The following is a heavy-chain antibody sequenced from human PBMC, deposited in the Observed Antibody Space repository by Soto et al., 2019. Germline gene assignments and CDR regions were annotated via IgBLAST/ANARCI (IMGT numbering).Heavy chain of an antibody. CDR2: IKRDSTEK. Sequence: PGGSLRLSCAASGFTFGSYWMSWVRQVPGKGLEWLGTIKRDSTEKKYVASVKGRFTMSRDNAQNSLYLQMDSLRDEDTAVYYCRAQGPDYYDSSGYHWDAFDIWGQGTMVTVSS. CDR3: RAQGPDYYDSSGYHWDAFDI. V-gene: IGHV3-7*01. D-gene: IGHD3-22*01. CDR1: GFTFGSYW. J-gene: IGHJ3*02.